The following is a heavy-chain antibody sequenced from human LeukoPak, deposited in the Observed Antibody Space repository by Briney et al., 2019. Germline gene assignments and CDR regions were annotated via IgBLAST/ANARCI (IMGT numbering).Heavy chain of an antibody. Sequence: PGGSLRLSCAASRFTFGHYGMHWVRQAPGKGLGWVAFINFDGSNKYYADSVKGRFSISRDNSKNTLYLQVNSLRPDDTAVYYCAKDTALGYCDYWGQGTLVTVSS. CDR1: RFTFGHYG. CDR2: INFDGSNK. V-gene: IGHV3-30*02. D-gene: IGHD5-18*01. J-gene: IGHJ4*02. CDR3: AKDTALGYCDY.